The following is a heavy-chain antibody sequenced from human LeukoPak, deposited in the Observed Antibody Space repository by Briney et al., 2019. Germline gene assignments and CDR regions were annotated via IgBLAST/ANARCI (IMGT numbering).Heavy chain of an antibody. CDR3: AVGFRNSPFDY. V-gene: IGHV1-46*01. D-gene: IGHD1-14*01. CDR1: GGTFSSYA. J-gene: IGHJ4*02. CDR2: INPSGGST. Sequence: GASVKVSCKASGGTFSSYAISWVRQAPGQGLEWMGIINPSGGSTSYAQKFQGRVTMTRDTSTSTVYMELSSLRSEDTAVYYCAVGFRNSPFDYWGQGTLVTVSS.